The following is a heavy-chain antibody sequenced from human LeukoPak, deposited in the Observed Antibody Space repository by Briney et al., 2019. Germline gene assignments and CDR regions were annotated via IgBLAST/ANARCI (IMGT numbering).Heavy chain of an antibody. D-gene: IGHD3-22*01. CDR1: GFTFKNYA. Sequence: GRSLRLSCAASGFTFKNYAKHWVRQAPGKGLEWVAVISYDGSKKYYADSVKGRFTISRDNSTNTLFLQMDSLRTEERAVYYCSRARITKQVVVNRIDYWGQGALVTVSS. CDR2: ISYDGSKK. CDR3: SRARITKQVVVNRIDY. J-gene: IGHJ4*02. V-gene: IGHV3-30*01.